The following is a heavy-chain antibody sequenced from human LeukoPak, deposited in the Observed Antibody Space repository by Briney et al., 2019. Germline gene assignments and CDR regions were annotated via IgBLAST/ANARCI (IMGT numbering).Heavy chain of an antibody. J-gene: IGHJ6*03. D-gene: IGHD6-19*01. Sequence: GGSLRLSCAASGFTFSSYWMHWVRQAPGKGPVWVSRINTDGTSTTYADSVKGRFTIPRDNAKNTLYLQINSLRAEDTAVYYCARGRAAVAGYYMDVWGKGTTVTVSS. CDR3: ARGRAAVAGYYMDV. CDR2: INTDGTST. V-gene: IGHV3-74*01. CDR1: GFTFSSYW.